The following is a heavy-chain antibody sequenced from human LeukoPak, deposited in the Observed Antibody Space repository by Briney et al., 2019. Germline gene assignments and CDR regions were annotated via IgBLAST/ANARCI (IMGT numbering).Heavy chain of an antibody. J-gene: IGHJ5*02. CDR1: GFTFSPVW. D-gene: IGHD2-2*01. V-gene: IGHV3-74*01. Sequence: GGSLRLSCAASGFTFSPVWMHWVRQAPGKGLMWVSHIINDGSYTTYADSVKGRFTISRDNAKNTVYLQMNSLRAEGTAVYYCATGDKYAPSSWGQGTLVTVS. CDR2: IINDGSYT. CDR3: ATGDKYAPSS.